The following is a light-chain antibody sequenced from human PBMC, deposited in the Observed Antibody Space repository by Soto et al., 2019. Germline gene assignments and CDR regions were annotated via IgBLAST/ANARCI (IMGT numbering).Light chain of an antibody. CDR3: SSYTSSSTPYV. CDR2: DVT. J-gene: IGLJ1*01. Sequence: SALTQPASVSGSPGQSITISCTGTSSDFGGYNYVSWYQQHPVKAPKLMIYDVTNRPSGVSDRFSGSKSGNTASLTISGLQVEDEADYYCSSYTSSSTPYVFGTGTKVTVL. V-gene: IGLV2-14*01. CDR1: SSDFGGYNY.